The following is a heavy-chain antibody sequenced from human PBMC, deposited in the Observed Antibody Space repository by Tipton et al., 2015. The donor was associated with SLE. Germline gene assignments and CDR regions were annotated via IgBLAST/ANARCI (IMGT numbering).Heavy chain of an antibody. CDR1: GFTFSSYA. CDR3: ARGDTSSWFGY. Sequence: SLRLSCAASGFTFSSYAMHWVRQAPGKGLEWVAVISYDGSNKYYADSVKGRFTISRDNSKNTLYLQMNSLRAEDTAVYYCARGDTSSWFGYWGQGTLVTVSS. CDR2: ISYDGSNK. V-gene: IGHV3-30-3*01. D-gene: IGHD6-13*01. J-gene: IGHJ5*01.